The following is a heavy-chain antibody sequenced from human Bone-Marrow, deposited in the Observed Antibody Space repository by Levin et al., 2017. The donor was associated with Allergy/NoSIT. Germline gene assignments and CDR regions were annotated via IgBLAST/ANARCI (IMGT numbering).Heavy chain of an antibody. D-gene: IGHD4-17*01. Sequence: PGGSLRLSCAASGFSFSDYHMSWIRQAPGKGLEWISYLSRRGGSNYADSVKGRFTISRDNAKNSLFLQMDSLRAEDTAVYYCAREPDYGDYGWFDPWGQGTLVTVSS. J-gene: IGHJ5*02. CDR2: LSRRGGS. CDR1: GFSFSDYH. V-gene: IGHV3-11*01. CDR3: AREPDYGDYGWFDP.